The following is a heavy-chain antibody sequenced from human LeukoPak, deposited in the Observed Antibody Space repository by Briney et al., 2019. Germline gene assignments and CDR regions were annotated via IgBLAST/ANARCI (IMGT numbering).Heavy chain of an antibody. V-gene: IGHV4-39*07. J-gene: IGHJ4*02. CDR3: ARVSTFDY. CDR2: IYYSGST. CDR1: GDSISSSSYY. Sequence: PSETLSLTCTVSGDSISSSSYYWGWIRQPPEKGLEWIGSIYYSGSTYYNPSLKSRVTISVDTSKNQFSLKLSSVTAADTAVYYRARVSTFDYWGQGTLVTVSS.